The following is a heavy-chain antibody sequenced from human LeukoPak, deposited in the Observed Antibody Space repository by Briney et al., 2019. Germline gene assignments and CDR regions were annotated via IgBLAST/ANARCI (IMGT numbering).Heavy chain of an antibody. Sequence: GGSRRLSCAASGFTFISYSMNWVRQAPGKGLEWVSYISSSSSSIKYADSVEGRFTISRDNSKNRLYLQMNSLRPEDTAVYYCARDLAPANYGDLEPLDSWGQGTLVTVSS. V-gene: IGHV3-48*01. D-gene: IGHD4-17*01. CDR2: ISSSSSSI. CDR1: GFTFISYS. CDR3: ARDLAPANYGDLEPLDS. J-gene: IGHJ4*02.